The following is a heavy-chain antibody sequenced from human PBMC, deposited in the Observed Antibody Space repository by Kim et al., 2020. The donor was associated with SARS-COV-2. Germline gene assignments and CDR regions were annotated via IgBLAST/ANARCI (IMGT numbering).Heavy chain of an antibody. J-gene: IGHJ3*02. CDR3: AKDMGPGWVDAFDI. V-gene: IGHV3-9*01. D-gene: IGHD1-26*01. Sequence: AATGKGRFTISGDNAKNTLYRKMNGLRAEDTALYYCAKDMGPGWVDAFDIWGQGTMVTVSS.